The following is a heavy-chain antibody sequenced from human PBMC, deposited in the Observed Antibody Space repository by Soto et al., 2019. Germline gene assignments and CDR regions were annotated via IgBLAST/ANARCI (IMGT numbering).Heavy chain of an antibody. J-gene: IGHJ4*02. CDR3: ARVRYEGYCTNGVCSYYFDY. CDR1: GFTFSSYS. Sequence: GGSLRLSCAASGFTFSSYSMNWVRQAPGKGLEWVSYISSSSSTIYYADSVKGRFTISRDNAKNSLYLQMNSLRDEDTAVYYCARVRYEGYCTNGVCSYYFDYWGQGTLVTVSS. CDR2: ISSSSSTI. V-gene: IGHV3-48*02. D-gene: IGHD2-8*01.